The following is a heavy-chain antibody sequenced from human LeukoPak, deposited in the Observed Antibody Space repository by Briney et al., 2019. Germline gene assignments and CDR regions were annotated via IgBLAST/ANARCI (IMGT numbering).Heavy chain of an antibody. V-gene: IGHV3-43*01. J-gene: IGHJ4*02. D-gene: IGHD6-19*01. CDR3: AKDRPQYSSGWYILDY. CDR2: ISWDGGST. CDR1: GFTFDDYT. Sequence: GGSLRLSCAASGFTFDDYTMHWVRQAPGKGLEWVSLISWDGGSTYYADSVKGRFTISRDNSKNSLYLQMNSLRTEDTALYYCAKDRPQYSSGWYILDYWGQGTLVTVSS.